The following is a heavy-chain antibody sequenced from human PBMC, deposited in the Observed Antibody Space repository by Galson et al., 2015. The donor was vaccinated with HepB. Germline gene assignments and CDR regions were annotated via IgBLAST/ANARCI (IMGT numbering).Heavy chain of an antibody. D-gene: IGHD1-26*01. J-gene: IGHJ4*02. V-gene: IGHV3-7*01. CDR2: VKEDGSEM. CDR1: GFRFGTYW. Sequence: SLRLSCAASGFRFGTYWMTWVRQAPGKGLEWVANVKEDGSEMNYVDSVKGRFTISRDNAKNSLSLQMNSLRVDDTAVYYCARTRLDLVEGAVTQFRVIDYWGQGTVVTVSS. CDR3: ARTRLDLVEGAVTQFRVIDY.